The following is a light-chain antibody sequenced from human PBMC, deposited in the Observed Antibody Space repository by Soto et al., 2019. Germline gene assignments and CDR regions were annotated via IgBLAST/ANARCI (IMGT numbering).Light chain of an antibody. CDR2: EVS. CDR1: SSDVGGYKY. V-gene: IGLV2-8*01. J-gene: IGLJ3*02. Sequence: QSVLTQPPSASGSPGQSVTISCTGTSSDVGGYKYVSWYQQHPGKAPKLMIYEVSKRPSGVPDRFSGSKSGNTASLTVSWLQAEDEADYYCSSYAGSNNWVFGGGTKVTVL. CDR3: SSYAGSNNWV.